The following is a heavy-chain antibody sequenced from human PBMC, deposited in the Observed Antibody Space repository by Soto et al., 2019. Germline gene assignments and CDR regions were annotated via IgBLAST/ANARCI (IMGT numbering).Heavy chain of an antibody. CDR2: IKQDGSEK. CDR3: ARDLAPYYDFWSGYYPFFDY. Sequence: HPGGSLRLSCAASGFTFSSYWMSWVRQAPGKGLEWVANIKQDGSEKYYVDSVKGRFTISRDNAKNSLYLQMNSLRAEDTAVYYCARDLAPYYDFWSGYYPFFDYWGQGT. CDR1: GFTFSSYW. V-gene: IGHV3-7*01. D-gene: IGHD3-3*01. J-gene: IGHJ4*02.